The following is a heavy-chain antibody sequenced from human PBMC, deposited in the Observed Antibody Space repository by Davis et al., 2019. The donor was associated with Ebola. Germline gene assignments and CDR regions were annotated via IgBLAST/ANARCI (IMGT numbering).Heavy chain of an antibody. Sequence: GESLKISCAASGFTFSSYDMHWVRQATGKGLEWVSAIGTAGDTYYPGSVKGRFTISRENAKNSLYLQMNSLRAGDTAVYYCAREGGGDYGGNWNPGYGMDVWGQGTTVTVSS. J-gene: IGHJ6*02. CDR3: AREGGGDYGGNWNPGYGMDV. V-gene: IGHV3-13*01. CDR2: IGTAGDT. CDR1: GFTFSSYD. D-gene: IGHD4-23*01.